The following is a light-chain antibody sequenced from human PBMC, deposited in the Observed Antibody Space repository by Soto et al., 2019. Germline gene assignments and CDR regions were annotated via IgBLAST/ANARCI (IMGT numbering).Light chain of an antibody. CDR1: RAITNH. V-gene: IGKV1-39*01. Sequence: DVQLTQSPSPLSASVGDRVSISCRASRAITNHLNWYQPKPGKAPILLVYADSTLETGVPSRFSGSGSGTHFTLTIDNLQPEDVATYFCQQNYITPLTFGGGTKVEI. CDR3: QQNYITPLT. J-gene: IGKJ4*01. CDR2: ADS.